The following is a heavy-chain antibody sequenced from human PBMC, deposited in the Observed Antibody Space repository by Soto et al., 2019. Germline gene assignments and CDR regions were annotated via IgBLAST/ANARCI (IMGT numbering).Heavy chain of an antibody. D-gene: IGHD1-26*01. CDR1: GGTFSSYA. J-gene: IGHJ4*02. Sequence: SVKVSCKASGGTFSSYAISWVRQAPGQGLEWMGGIIPIFGTANYAQKFQGRVTITADESTSTAYMELSSLRSEDTAVYYCARGRGYRSYALFDYWGQGTLVTVSS. CDR3: ARGRGYRSYALFDY. V-gene: IGHV1-69*13. CDR2: IIPIFGTA.